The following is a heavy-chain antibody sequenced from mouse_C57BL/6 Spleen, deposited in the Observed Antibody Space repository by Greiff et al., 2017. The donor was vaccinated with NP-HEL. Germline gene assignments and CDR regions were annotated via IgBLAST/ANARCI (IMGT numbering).Heavy chain of an antibody. D-gene: IGHD2-2*01. CDR2: IYPSDSET. CDR3: ANVVTSDGLAY. J-gene: IGHJ3*01. Sequence: VQLQQPGAELVRPGSSVKLSCKASGYTFTSYWMDWVKQRPGQGLEWIGNIYPSDSETHYNQKFKDKATLTVDKSSSTDYMQLSSLTSEDSAVYYCANVVTSDGLAYWGQGTLVTVSA. V-gene: IGHV1-61*01. CDR1: GYTFTSYW.